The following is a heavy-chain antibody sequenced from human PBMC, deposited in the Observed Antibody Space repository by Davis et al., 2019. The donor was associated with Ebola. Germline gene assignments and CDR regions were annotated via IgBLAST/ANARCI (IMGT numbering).Heavy chain of an antibody. CDR2: INTNTGNP. D-gene: IGHD6-19*01. CDR3: ARERGNGWSPFDY. Sequence: AASVKVSCKASGYTFTNHAFNWVRQAPGQGLEWMGWINTNTGNPTYAQGFTGRFVFSLDTSVSTAYLQISSLKAEDTAVYYCARERGNGWSPFDYWGQGTLVTVSS. CDR1: GYTFTNHA. V-gene: IGHV7-4-1*02. J-gene: IGHJ4*02.